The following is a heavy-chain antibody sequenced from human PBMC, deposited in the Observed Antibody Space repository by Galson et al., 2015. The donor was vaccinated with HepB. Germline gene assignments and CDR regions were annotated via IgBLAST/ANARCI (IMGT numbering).Heavy chain of an antibody. D-gene: IGHD3-3*01. CDR3: AKRGDHYNGDGYYAPFDQ. V-gene: IGHV3-30*18. Sequence: SLRLSCAASGFSFSSFGMNWVRQAPDKGLEWVAIISANSAGKYYADSVKGRFTISRDNSKNTVYLQMDSLRAEDTAVYYCAKRGDHYNGDGYYAPFDQWGQGTLVTVSS. CDR2: ISANSAGK. J-gene: IGHJ4*02. CDR1: GFSFSSFG.